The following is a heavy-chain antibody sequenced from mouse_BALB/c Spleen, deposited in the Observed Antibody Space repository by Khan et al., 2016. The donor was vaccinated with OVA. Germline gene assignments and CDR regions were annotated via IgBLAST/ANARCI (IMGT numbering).Heavy chain of an antibody. D-gene: IGHD1-1*02. V-gene: IGHV5-6*01. CDR2: ISSGGHYT. Sequence: EVELVESGGDLVKTGGSLKLSCAASGFTFSTYGMSWVRQTPDKRLEWVATISSGGHYTYYIDSVKGRFTISRDKAKSILYLQMNSLRSEDTAMXYCPRLAYYYNSEVFANWGQGPLVTGSA. CDR3: PRLAYYYNSEVFAN. CDR1: GFTFSTYG. J-gene: IGHJ3*01.